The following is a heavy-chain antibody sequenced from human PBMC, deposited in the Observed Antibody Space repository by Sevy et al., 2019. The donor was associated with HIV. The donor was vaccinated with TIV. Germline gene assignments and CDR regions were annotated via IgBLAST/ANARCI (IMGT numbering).Heavy chain of an antibody. CDR2: ISGSGGST. CDR1: GFTFSSYA. D-gene: IGHD6-19*01. Sequence: GGSLRLSCAASGFTFSSYAMSWVRQAPGKGLEWVSAISGSGGSTYYADSVKGRFTISRDNSKNTRYLQMNSLRAEDTAVYYCAKDAYSSGWYPSDYWGQGTLVTVSS. CDR3: AKDAYSSGWYPSDY. J-gene: IGHJ4*02. V-gene: IGHV3-23*01.